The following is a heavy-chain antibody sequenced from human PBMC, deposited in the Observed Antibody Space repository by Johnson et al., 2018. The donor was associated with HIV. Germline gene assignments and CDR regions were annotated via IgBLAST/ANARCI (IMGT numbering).Heavy chain of an antibody. CDR2: IRYDGSNK. Sequence: QVQLVESGGGVVQPGGSLRLSCAASGFTFSSYGMHWVRQAPGKGLEWVAFIRYDGSNKYYADSVKGRFTISRDNSKNTLYLQMNSLRAEDTAVYYCAKAVMTTVSRGAFDIWGQGTMVTVSS. V-gene: IGHV3-30*02. CDR1: GFTFSSYG. D-gene: IGHD4-17*01. J-gene: IGHJ3*02. CDR3: AKAVMTTVSRGAFDI.